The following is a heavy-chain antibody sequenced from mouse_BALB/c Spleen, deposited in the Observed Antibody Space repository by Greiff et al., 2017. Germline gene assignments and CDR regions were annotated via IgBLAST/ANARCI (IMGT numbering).Heavy chain of an antibody. Sequence: QVQLQQSGAELMKPGASVKISCKATGYTFSSYWIEWVKQRPGHGLEWIGEILPGSGSTNYNEKVKGKATFTADTSSNTAYMQLSSLTSEDSAVYYCARGRALSVYGSSYFDYWGQGTTLTVSS. CDR1: GYTFSSYW. V-gene: IGHV1-9*01. D-gene: IGHD1-3*01. CDR2: ILPGSGST. CDR3: ARGRALSVYGSSYFDY. J-gene: IGHJ2*01.